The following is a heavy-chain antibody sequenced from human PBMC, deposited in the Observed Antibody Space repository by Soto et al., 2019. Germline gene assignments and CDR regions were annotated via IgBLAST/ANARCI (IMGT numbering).Heavy chain of an antibody. V-gene: IGHV1-18*01. CDR2: ISAYNGNT. CDR3: ASEYYYGSGPWY. CDR1: GYTFNSYG. J-gene: IGHJ4*02. Sequence: ASVKVSCTASGYTFNSYGISWLRQAPGQGLEWMGWISAYNGNTNYAQKLQGRVTMTTDTSTSTAYMELRSLRSDDTAVYYCASEYYYGSGPWYWGQGTLVPVSS. D-gene: IGHD3-10*01.